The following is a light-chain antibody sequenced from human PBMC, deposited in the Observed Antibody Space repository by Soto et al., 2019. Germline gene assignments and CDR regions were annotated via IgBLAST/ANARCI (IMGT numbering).Light chain of an antibody. J-gene: IGKJ1*01. CDR1: RGISSN. CDR3: QQYHNWPA. CDR2: DAS. V-gene: IGKV3-15*01. Sequence: IVMTQSPATMSVSPGERATLSCRASRGISSNLAWYQQKPGQAPRLLINDASTRATGIPARFSGSGSGTEFTLTINSLQSEDFAVYYCQQYHNWPAFGQGTRWIS.